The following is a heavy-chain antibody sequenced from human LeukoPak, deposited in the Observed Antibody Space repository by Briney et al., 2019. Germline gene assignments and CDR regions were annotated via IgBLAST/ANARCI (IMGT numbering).Heavy chain of an antibody. Sequence: ASVKVSCKTSGYTFSGYYMHWVRQAPGQGLEWMGWVNPNTGATNYLQKFQGRVTMTRDTSITTAYMELSSLTSDDTAVYFCAKAAAYSSGWYAYFDSWGQGTLSPS. CDR1: GYTFSGYY. CDR2: VNPNTGAT. V-gene: IGHV1-2*02. CDR3: AKAAAYSSGWYAYFDS. J-gene: IGHJ4*02. D-gene: IGHD6-19*01.